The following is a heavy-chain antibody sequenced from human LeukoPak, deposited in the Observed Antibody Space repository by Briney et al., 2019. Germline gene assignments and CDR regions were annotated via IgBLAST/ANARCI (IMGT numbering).Heavy chain of an antibody. D-gene: IGHD6-6*01. CDR2: IYYSGST. V-gene: IGHV4-59*08. J-gene: IGHJ4*02. CDR3: ARAPRPSRVDY. CDR1: GGSISSYY. Sequence: SETLSLTCTVSGGSISSYYWSWIRQPPGKGLEWIGYIYYSGSTYYNPSLKSRVTISVDTSKNQFSLKLSSVTAADTAVYYCARAPRPSRVDYWGQGTLVTVSS.